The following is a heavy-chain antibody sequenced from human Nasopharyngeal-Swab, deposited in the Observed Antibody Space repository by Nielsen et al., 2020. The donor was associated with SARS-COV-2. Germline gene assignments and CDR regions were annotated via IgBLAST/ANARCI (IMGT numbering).Heavy chain of an antibody. D-gene: IGHD1-26*01. CDR3: ASINATYSGSYLDY. CDR2: IYSGGST. V-gene: IGHV3-53*05. Sequence: GESLKISCAASGSTVSSNYMSWVRQAPGKGLEWVSVIYSGGSTYYADSVKGRFTISRDNSKNTLYLQMNSLRAEDTAVYYCASINATYSGSYLDYWGQGTLVTVSS. CDR1: GSTVSSNY. J-gene: IGHJ4*02.